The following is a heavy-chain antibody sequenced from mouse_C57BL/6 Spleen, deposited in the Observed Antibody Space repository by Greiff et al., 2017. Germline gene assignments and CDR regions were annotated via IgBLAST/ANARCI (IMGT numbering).Heavy chain of an antibody. Sequence: QVQLKQSGAELVKPGASVKMSCKASGYTFTTYPIEWMKQNHGKSLEWIGNFHPYNDDTKYNEKFKGKATLTVEKSSSTVYLELSRLTSDDSAVYYCARGRYYGSSPAWFAYWGQGTLVTVSA. CDR2: FHPYNDDT. CDR1: GYTFTTYP. D-gene: IGHD1-1*01. CDR3: ARGRYYGSSPAWFAY. J-gene: IGHJ3*01. V-gene: IGHV1-47*01.